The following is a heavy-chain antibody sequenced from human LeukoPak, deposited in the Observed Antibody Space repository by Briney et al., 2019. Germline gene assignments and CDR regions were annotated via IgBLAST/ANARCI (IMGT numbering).Heavy chain of an antibody. CDR2: ISSSGSTI. CDR3: ARAVYYFDY. Sequence: GGSLRLSCAASGFTFDDYEMNWVRQAPGKGLEWVSYISSSGSTIYYADSVKGRFTVSRDNAKKSLNLHMNSLRAEDTAVYYCARAVYYFDYWGQGTLVTVSS. V-gene: IGHV3-48*03. J-gene: IGHJ4*02. CDR1: GFTFDDYE.